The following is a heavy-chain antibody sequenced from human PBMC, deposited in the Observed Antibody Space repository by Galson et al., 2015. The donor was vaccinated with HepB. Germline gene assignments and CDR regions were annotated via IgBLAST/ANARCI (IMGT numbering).Heavy chain of an antibody. CDR1: GYTLTNYH. CDR3: ARETPDTYYFDY. D-gene: IGHD2-15*01. Sequence: SVKVSCKASGYTLTNYHFHWVRQAPGQGPEWMGKIFAGGGSTRYAERFQGRVTLTRDSSKSTIYMEVSSLRSDDTAVYYCARETPDTYYFDYWGQGTLVTVSS. J-gene: IGHJ4*02. V-gene: IGHV1-46*01. CDR2: IFAGGGST.